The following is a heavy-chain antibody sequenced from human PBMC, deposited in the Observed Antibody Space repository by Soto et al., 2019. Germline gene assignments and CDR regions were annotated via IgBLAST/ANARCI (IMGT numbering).Heavy chain of an antibody. J-gene: IGHJ4*02. Sequence: EVPLVESGGGLVQPGGSLRLSCAASGFTFSSYWMSWVRQAPGKGLEWVANIKQDGSEKYYVDSVKGRFTISRDNAKNSLYLQMNSLRAEDTAVYYCARACYDSSGYYDDGGFDYWGQGTLVTVSS. CDR3: ARACYDSSGYYDDGGFDY. CDR1: GFTFSSYW. D-gene: IGHD3-22*01. V-gene: IGHV3-7*01. CDR2: IKQDGSEK.